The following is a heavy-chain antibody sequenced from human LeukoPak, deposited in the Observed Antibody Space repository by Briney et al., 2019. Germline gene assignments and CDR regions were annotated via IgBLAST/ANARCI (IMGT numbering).Heavy chain of an antibody. CDR2: INSDGSTT. CDR3: AKGRGYNYGYIFGYFDY. Sequence: GGSLRLSCAASGFTFSSYWMHWVRQAPGKGLVWVSRINSDGSTTTYADSVKGRFTISRDNAKNTLYLQMNSLRAEDTALYYCAKGRGYNYGYIFGYFDYWGQGTLVTVSS. CDR1: GFTFSSYW. J-gene: IGHJ4*02. V-gene: IGHV3-74*01. D-gene: IGHD5-18*01.